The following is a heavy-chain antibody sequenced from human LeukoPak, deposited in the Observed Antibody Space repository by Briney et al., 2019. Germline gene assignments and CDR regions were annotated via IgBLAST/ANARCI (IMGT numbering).Heavy chain of an antibody. V-gene: IGHV4-38-2*02. J-gene: IGHJ4*02. Sequence: YPSETLSLTCTVSGYSISSGYYWGWIRQPPGKGLEWIGSIYHSGSTYYNPSLKSRVTISVDTSKNQFSLKLSSVTAADTAVYYCAGQGYSSHPDYWGQGTLVTVSS. CDR2: IYHSGST. CDR1: GYSISSGYY. CDR3: AGQGYSSHPDY. D-gene: IGHD6-13*01.